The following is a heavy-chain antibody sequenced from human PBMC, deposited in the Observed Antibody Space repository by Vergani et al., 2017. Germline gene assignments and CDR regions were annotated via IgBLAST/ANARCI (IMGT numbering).Heavy chain of an antibody. CDR1: GGSFSGYY. CDR2: INHSGST. V-gene: IGHV4-34*01. CDR3: ARGHPFDP. Sequence: QVQLQQWGAGLLKPSETLSLTCAVYGGSFSGYYWSWIRQPPGKGLEWIGEINHSGSTNYNPSLKSRVTISVDTSKNQFSLKLSSVTAADTAVYYCARGHPFDPWGQGTLVTVSP. J-gene: IGHJ5*02.